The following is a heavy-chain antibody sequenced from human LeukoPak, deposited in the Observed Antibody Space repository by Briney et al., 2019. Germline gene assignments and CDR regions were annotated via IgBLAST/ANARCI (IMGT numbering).Heavy chain of an antibody. CDR1: GFTFSSYG. D-gene: IGHD2-15*01. CDR2: ISYDGSNK. V-gene: IGHV3-30*18. J-gene: IGHJ4*02. Sequence: GRSLRPSCAASGFTFSSYGMHWVRQAPGKGLEWVAVISYDGSNKYYADSVKGRFTISRDNSKNTLYLQMNSLRAEDTAVYYCAKDGVRGYCSGGSCGRFDYWGQGTLVTVSS. CDR3: AKDGVRGYCSGGSCGRFDY.